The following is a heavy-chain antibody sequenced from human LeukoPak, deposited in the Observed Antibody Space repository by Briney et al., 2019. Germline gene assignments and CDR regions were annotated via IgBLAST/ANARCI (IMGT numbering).Heavy chain of an antibody. CDR2: IKSDGRST. CDR3: ARGGSPPEALGDAFDI. Sequence: GGSLRLSCGASGFTFSNYWMHWVRQAPGKGLVWVSRIKSDGRSTNYADSVKGRFTISRDNAKNTLYLQMNSLRAEDTAVYYCARGGSPPEALGDAFDIWGQGTMVTVSS. D-gene: IGHD1-26*01. V-gene: IGHV3-74*01. J-gene: IGHJ3*02. CDR1: GFTFSNYW.